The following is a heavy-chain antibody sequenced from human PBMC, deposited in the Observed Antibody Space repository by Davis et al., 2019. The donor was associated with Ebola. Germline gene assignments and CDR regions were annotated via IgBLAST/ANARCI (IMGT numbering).Heavy chain of an antibody. V-gene: IGHV3-7*01. Sequence: GGSLRLSCVVSGLTFTHYWMNWVRQAPGKGLEWVANVKQDGSDTYYVDSVKGRFIISRDNTKNSIYLEMNDLRVDDTAVYYCATLPGGRGMDVWGQGTTVTVS. D-gene: IGHD3-10*01. CDR2: VKQDGSDT. CDR3: ATLPGGRGMDV. J-gene: IGHJ6*02. CDR1: GLTFTHYW.